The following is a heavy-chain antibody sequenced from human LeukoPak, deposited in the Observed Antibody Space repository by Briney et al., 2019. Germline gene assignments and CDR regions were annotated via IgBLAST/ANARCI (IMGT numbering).Heavy chain of an antibody. CDR1: GFTFSSYW. Sequence: PGGSLRLSCAASGFTFSSYWMSWVRQAPGKGLEWVANIKQDGSEKYYVDSVKGRFTISRDNAKNSLYLQMNSLRAEDTAVYYCARDGPKQWLVPDYWGQGTLVTVSS. CDR2: IKQDGSEK. D-gene: IGHD6-19*01. V-gene: IGHV3-7*01. J-gene: IGHJ4*02. CDR3: ARDGPKQWLVPDY.